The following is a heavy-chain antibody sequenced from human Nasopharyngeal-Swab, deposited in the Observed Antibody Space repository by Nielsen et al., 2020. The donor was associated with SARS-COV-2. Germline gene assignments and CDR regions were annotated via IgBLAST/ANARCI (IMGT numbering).Heavy chain of an antibody. CDR1: GYTFTSYG. CDR3: ARLRIAARPSVGDY. J-gene: IGHJ4*02. D-gene: IGHD6-6*01. CDR2: INPNSGGT. V-gene: IGHV1-2*04. Sequence: ASVKVSCKASGYTFTSYGISWVRQAPGQGLEWMGWINPNSGGTNYAQKFQDWVTMTRDTSISTAYMELSRLRSDDTAVYYCARLRIAARPSVGDYWGQGTLVTVSS.